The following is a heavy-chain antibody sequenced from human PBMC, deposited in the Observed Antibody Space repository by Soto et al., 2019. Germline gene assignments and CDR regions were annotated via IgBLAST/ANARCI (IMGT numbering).Heavy chain of an antibody. Sequence: QVQLVESGGGVVQPWRSLRLSCAASGFTCSSYGMHWVRQAPGKGLEWVAVISYDGSNKYYADSVKGRFTISRDNSKNTLYLKMNSLRAEETAVYYCAKDHLVPGRAYGMDVWGQGTTVPVSS. CDR3: AKDHLVPGRAYGMDV. V-gene: IGHV3-30*18. J-gene: IGHJ6*02. CDR1: GFTCSSYG. CDR2: ISYDGSNK. D-gene: IGHD2-8*02.